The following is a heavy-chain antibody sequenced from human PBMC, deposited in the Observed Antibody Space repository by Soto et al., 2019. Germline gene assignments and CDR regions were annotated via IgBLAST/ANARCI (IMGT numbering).Heavy chain of an antibody. CDR3: ARGSSPVDFDY. J-gene: IGHJ4*02. Sequence: QVQLVQSGAEVKKPGASVQVSCKASGYTFTNYGINWVRQAPGQGLEWMGWINTYNGNTNFAQRLQGRVTMTTEASTCTAYMELRSLRSDDTAVYYCARGSSPVDFDYWGQGTLVTVSS. CDR2: INTYNGNT. V-gene: IGHV1-18*01. D-gene: IGHD6-13*01. CDR1: GYTFTNYG.